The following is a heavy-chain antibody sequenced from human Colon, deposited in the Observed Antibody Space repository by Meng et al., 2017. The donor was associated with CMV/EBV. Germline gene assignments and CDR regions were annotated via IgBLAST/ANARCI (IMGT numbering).Heavy chain of an antibody. D-gene: IGHD4-11*01. Sequence: ITYVKHWVRQAPGQRLEWMGCSNTGNGNTKYSQEFQDRVTITRDTSANTAHMEMSSLRSRDMAVYYCARDPGYSSSLTYDYWGQGTLVTVSS. CDR2: SNTGNGNT. J-gene: IGHJ4*02. CDR3: ARDPGYSSSLTYDY. V-gene: IGHV1-3*02. CDR1: ITYV.